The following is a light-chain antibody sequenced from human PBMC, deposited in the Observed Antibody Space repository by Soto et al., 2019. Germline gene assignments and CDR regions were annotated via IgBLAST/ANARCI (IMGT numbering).Light chain of an antibody. CDR1: QTITTE. Sequence: EILLTQSAATLSLSPGEGGTLSFRASQTITTELAWYQQKPGQAPRLLIYDASNRATGIPARFSGSGSGTDFTLTISSLEPEDFAVYYCQQRSNWPLTFGGGTKVDIK. V-gene: IGKV3-11*01. CDR3: QQRSNWPLT. J-gene: IGKJ4*01. CDR2: DAS.